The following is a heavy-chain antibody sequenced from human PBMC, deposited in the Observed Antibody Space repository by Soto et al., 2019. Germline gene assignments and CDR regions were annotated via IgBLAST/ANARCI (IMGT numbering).Heavy chain of an antibody. V-gene: IGHV4-4*07. D-gene: IGHD1-20*01. Sequence: SETLSLTCTVSGGTISIYYWSWIRQPAGKGLEWIGRIYTSGSTNYNPSLKSRVTMSVETSKNQFSLKLSSVTAAETDVYYCARYKQRQHNWFDPWGQGTLVTVSS. CDR1: GGTISIYY. J-gene: IGHJ5*02. CDR2: IYTSGST. CDR3: ARYKQRQHNWFDP.